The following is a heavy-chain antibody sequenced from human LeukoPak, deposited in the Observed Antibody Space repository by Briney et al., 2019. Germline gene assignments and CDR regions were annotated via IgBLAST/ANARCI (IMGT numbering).Heavy chain of an antibody. CDR1: GFTFDGYT. D-gene: IGHD2-21*02. J-gene: IGHJ4*02. V-gene: IGHV3-21*01. CDR2: TSSRSDYI. Sequence: GGSLRLSCAASGFTFDGYTMNWVRQAPGKGLEWVASTSSRSDYIYYADSVRGRFTVSRENAKNSLSLQMNTLRAEDTATYYCARAEASVTAFDFWGQGSLVTVSS. CDR3: ARAEASVTAFDF.